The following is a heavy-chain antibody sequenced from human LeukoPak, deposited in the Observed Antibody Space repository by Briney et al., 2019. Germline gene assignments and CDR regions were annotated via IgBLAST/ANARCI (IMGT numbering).Heavy chain of an antibody. CDR1: GGSISSSNW. CDR3: ATQRYDFWSGYDLNWFDP. CDR2: IYHSGST. D-gene: IGHD3-3*01. Sequence: PSGTLSLTCAVSGGSISSSNWWSWVRQPPGKGLEWIGEIYHSGSTNHNPSLKSRVTISVDTSKNQFSLKLSSVTAADTAVYYCATQRYDFWSGYDLNWFDPWGQGTLVTVSS. V-gene: IGHV4-4*02. J-gene: IGHJ5*02.